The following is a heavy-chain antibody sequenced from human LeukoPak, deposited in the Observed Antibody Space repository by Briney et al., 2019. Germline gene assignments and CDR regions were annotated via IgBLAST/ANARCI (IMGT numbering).Heavy chain of an antibody. Sequence: SVKVSCKASGVTFSSYAISWVRQAPGQGLEWMGRIIPIFGIANYAQKFQGRVTITADKSTSTAYMELSSLRSEDTAVYYCASSRDVLTGVFDYWGQGTLVTVSS. D-gene: IGHD2-21*02. CDR1: GVTFSSYA. V-gene: IGHV1-69*04. CDR3: ASSRDVLTGVFDY. J-gene: IGHJ4*02. CDR2: IIPIFGIA.